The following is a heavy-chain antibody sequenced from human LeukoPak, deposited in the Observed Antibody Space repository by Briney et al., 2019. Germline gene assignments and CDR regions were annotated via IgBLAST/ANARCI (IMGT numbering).Heavy chain of an antibody. CDR1: GFTFSSYS. CDR2: ISSSSSYI. V-gene: IGHV3-21*01. Sequence: GGSLRLSCAASGFTFSSYSMNWVRPAPGKGLEWVSSISSSSSYIYYADSVKGRFTISRDNAKNSLYLQMNSLRAEDTAVYYCARDPGDYYDSSGYYLPPLDYWGQGTLVTVSS. J-gene: IGHJ4*02. D-gene: IGHD3-22*01. CDR3: ARDPGDYYDSSGYYLPPLDY.